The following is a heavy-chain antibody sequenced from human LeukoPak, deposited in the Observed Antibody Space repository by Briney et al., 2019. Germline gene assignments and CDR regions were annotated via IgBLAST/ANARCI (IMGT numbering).Heavy chain of an antibody. J-gene: IGHJ4*02. CDR2: IYYSGST. Sequence: SETLSLTCTVSGGSISSGGYYWSWIRQHPGKGLEWIGYIYYSGSTYYNPSLKSRVTISVDTPKNQFSLKLSSVTAADTAVYYCAGASYYYDSSGYLDYWGQGTLVTVSS. CDR1: GGSISSGGYY. D-gene: IGHD3-22*01. V-gene: IGHV4-31*03. CDR3: AGASYYYDSSGYLDY.